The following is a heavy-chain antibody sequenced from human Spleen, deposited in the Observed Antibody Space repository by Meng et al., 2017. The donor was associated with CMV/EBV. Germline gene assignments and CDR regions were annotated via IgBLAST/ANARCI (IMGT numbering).Heavy chain of an antibody. D-gene: IGHD3-22*01. CDR3: ARPFYHSSGNNAFDI. Sequence: ASVKVSCKASGYIFSDSYVHYIRQAPGQGLEWMGWVNPYGGGTNYARKFQGRVTMTTDTSIGTAYMELNRLTSDDTAVYYCARPFYHSSGNNAFDIWGQGTTVTVSS. V-gene: IGHV1-2*02. CDR2: VNPYGGGT. CDR1: GYIFSDSY. J-gene: IGHJ3*02.